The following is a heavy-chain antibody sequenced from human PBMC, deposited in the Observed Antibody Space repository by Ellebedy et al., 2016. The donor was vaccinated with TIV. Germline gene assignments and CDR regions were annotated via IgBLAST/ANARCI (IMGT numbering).Heavy chain of an antibody. CDR1: GFTFSSYA. D-gene: IGHD2-15*01. J-gene: IGHJ4*02. CDR3: AKLAGVHPWYFDY. V-gene: IGHV3-23*01. CDR2: ISGDGGST. Sequence: GESLKISCAASGFTFSSYAMSWVRRAPGKGLEWVSAISGDGGSTYYEDSVKGRFTISRDNSKNTLYLQMNSLRAEDTAVYYCAKLAGVHPWYFDYWGQGTLVTVSS.